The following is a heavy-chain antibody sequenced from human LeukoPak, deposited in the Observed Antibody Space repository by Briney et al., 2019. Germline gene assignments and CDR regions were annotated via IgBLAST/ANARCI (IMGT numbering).Heavy chain of an antibody. CDR3: VRDSRYGSGWFEDGLDF. D-gene: IGHD6-13*01. V-gene: IGHV4-59*02. Sequence: SETLSLTCTVSGDSVRSYYWSWIRQPPGQGLEWLGHINDRGSTNYSPSLQGRVTISIDTSKNQFSLKVNSVTAADTAVYYCVRDSRYGSGWFEDGLDFWGQGTTVTVSS. J-gene: IGHJ6*02. CDR2: INDRGST. CDR1: GDSVRSYY.